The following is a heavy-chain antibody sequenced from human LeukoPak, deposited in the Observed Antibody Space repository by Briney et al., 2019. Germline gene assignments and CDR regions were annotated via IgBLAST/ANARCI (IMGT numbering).Heavy chain of an antibody. CDR1: GHSTTRGDY. D-gene: IGHD3-10*02. CDR2: FFQSEKS. V-gene: IGHV4-38-2*01. Sequence: SETLSLTCGISGHSTTRGDYWAWFRQSPGKGPEWIATFFQSEKSFYNASLESRVIMSLDTSKSQFSLNPTSVTAADTAVYYCARVLPVPYLLDSWGQGTHVTVSS. CDR3: ARVLPVPYLLDS. J-gene: IGHJ4*02.